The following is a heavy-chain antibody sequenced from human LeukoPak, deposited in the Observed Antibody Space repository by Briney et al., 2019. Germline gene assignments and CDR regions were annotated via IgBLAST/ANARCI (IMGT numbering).Heavy chain of an antibody. CDR3: ARESDRYCSSTSCPNWYDP. V-gene: IGHV4-39*07. CDR2: IYYSGST. CDR1: GDSISGRSYY. D-gene: IGHD2-2*01. J-gene: IGHJ5*02. Sequence: SETLSLTCTVSGDSISGRSYYWGWIRQPPGTGLEWIGSIYYSGSTYYNPSLKSRVTISVDTSKNQFSLRLSSVTAADTAVYYCARESDRYCSSTSCPNWYDPWGQGALVTVSS.